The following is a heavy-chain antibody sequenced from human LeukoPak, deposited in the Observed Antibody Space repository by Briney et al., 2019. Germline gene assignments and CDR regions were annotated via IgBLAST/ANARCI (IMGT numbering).Heavy chain of an antibody. CDR1: GYTFTGYY. CDR2: INPSGGST. D-gene: IGHD3-22*01. Sequence: ASVKVSCKASGYTFTGYYMHWVRQAPGQGLEWMGIINPSGGSTSYAQKFQGRVTMTRDMSTSTVSMELSSLRSEDTAVYYCARDSMRYDSSGYYRYYYMDVWGKGTTVTISS. CDR3: ARDSMRYDSSGYYRYYYMDV. V-gene: IGHV1-46*01. J-gene: IGHJ6*03.